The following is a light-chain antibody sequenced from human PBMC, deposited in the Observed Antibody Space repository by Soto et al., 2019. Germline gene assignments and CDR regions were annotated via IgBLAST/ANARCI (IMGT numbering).Light chain of an antibody. CDR3: SSYTSGSTLVV. CDR2: DVS. CDR1: SSDVGGYNY. J-gene: IGLJ2*01. V-gene: IGLV2-14*01. Sequence: QSALTQPASVSGSPGQSITISCTGTSSDVGGYNYVSWYQQHPGKAPKLMIYDVSNRPSGVSNRFSGSKSGNTASLTISGLQAEDEADYYCSSYTSGSTLVVXGGGTKLTVL.